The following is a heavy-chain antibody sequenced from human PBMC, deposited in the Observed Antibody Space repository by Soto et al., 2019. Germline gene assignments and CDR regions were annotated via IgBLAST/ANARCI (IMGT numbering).Heavy chain of an antibody. D-gene: IGHD3-10*01. J-gene: IGHJ6*03. Sequence: GGSLRLSCAASGFTFSSYAMSWVRQAPGKGLEWVSAISGSGGSTYYADSVKGRFTISRDNSKNTLYLQMNSLRAEDTAVYYCAKDRRGYYGSGSYSDYYYYMDVWGKGTTVTVSS. V-gene: IGHV3-23*01. CDR2: ISGSGGST. CDR3: AKDRRGYYGSGSYSDYYYYMDV. CDR1: GFTFSSYA.